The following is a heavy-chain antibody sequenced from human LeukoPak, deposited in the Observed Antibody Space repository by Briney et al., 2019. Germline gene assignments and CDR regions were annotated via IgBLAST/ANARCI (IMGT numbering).Heavy chain of an antibody. V-gene: IGHV3-23*01. CDR1: GFTFSNYA. CDR2: IVNSGGST. D-gene: IGHD5-18*01. J-gene: IGHJ4*02. Sequence: QAGGSLRLSCVASGFTFSNYAMSWVRQDPGKGLEWVSGIVNSGGSTYYADSVRGRLTISRDNSKKTVYLQMSSLRGDDTAIYYCAKDRAGYSYGMFDSWGQGTLVTVSS. CDR3: AKDRAGYSYGMFDS.